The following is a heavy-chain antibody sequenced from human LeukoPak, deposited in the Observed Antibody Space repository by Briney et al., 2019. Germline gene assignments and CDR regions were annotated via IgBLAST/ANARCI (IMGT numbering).Heavy chain of an antibody. CDR2: MHGSGSP. CDR3: ARDGPYDSGVDAFDI. CDR1: GASVRSDH. V-gene: IGHV4-59*02. D-gene: IGHD3-22*01. Sequence: PSETLSLTCTVSGASVRSDHWNWIRQSPGKGLEWIAYMHGSGSPNYNPSLASRLTLSVDATENLLSLKLTSVTAADTAVYYCARDGPYDSGVDAFDIWGQGTMVTVSS. J-gene: IGHJ3*02.